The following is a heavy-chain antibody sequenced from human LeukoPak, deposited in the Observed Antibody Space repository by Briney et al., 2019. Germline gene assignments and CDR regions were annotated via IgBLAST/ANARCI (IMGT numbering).Heavy chain of an antibody. J-gene: IGHJ6*02. CDR2: INDYIGNT. V-gene: IGHV4-34*01. D-gene: IGHD3-22*01. Sequence: SETLSLTCDVFGGSFTDYFWTWIRQSPGKGLEWIGEINDYIGNTNYNPSLSSRVSISLEKSKNQFSLELRSVTAVDTAVYYCARGRIAKIVVVHSFQYGMDVWGQGTTVTVSS. CDR1: GGSFTDYF. CDR3: ARGRIAKIVVVHSFQYGMDV.